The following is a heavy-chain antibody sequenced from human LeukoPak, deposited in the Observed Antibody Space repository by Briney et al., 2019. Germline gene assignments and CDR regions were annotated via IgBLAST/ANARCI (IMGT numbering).Heavy chain of an antibody. V-gene: IGHV1-46*01. D-gene: IGHD6-6*01. CDR1: GYTFTSYY. CDR2: INPSGGST. CDR3: ARPSIAARHHGPQKYYYYYYYMDV. J-gene: IGHJ6*03. Sequence: GASVKVSCKASGYTFTSYYMHWVRQAPGQGLEWMGIINPSGGSTSYAQKFQGRVTMTRDMSTSTVYMELSSLRSEDTAVYYCARPSIAARHHGPQKYYYYYYYMDVWGKGTTVTVSS.